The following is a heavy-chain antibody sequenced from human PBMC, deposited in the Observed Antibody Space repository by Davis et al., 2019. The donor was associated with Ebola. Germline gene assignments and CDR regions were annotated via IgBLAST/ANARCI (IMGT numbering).Heavy chain of an antibody. CDR2: IKQDGSEK. J-gene: IGHJ5*02. V-gene: IGHV3-7*01. CDR3: ARAQDFGVVPGLDP. CDR1: GFTFSSYW. Sequence: GESLKISCAASGFTFSSYWMSWVRQAPGKGLEWVANIKQDGSEKYYVDSVKGRFTISRDNAKNSLYLQMNSLRAEDTAVYYCARAQDFGVVPGLDPWGQGTLVTVSS. D-gene: IGHD3-3*01.